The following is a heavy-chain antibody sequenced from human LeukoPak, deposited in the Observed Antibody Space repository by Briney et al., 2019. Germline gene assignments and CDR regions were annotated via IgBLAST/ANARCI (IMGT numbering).Heavy chain of an antibody. CDR3: AFRLDSGYYDSSGYYWGAFDI. J-gene: IGHJ3*02. D-gene: IGHD3-22*01. V-gene: IGHV7-4-1*02. Sequence: ASVKVSCKASGYTFTSYAMNWVRQAPGQGLEWMGWINTNTGNPTYAQGFTGRFVFSLDTSVSTAYLQISSLKAEDTAVYYCAFRLDSGYYDSSGYYWGAFDIWGQGTMVTVSS. CDR1: GYTFTSYA. CDR2: INTNTGNP.